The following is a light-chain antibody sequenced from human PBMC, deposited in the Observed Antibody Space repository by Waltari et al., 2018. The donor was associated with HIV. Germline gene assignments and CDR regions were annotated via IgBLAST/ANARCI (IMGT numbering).Light chain of an antibody. CDR2: DVS. CDR1: SSDVGGYNY. J-gene: IGLJ2*01. CDR3: SSYTSSSTPGVV. Sequence: QSALTQPASVSGSPGQSITISCTGTSSDVGGYNYVSWYQQHPGKAPKLMIYDVSNGPSGCSNRFAGSQSGNTAALTISGLQAEDEADYYCSSYTSSSTPGVVFGGGTKLTVL. V-gene: IGLV2-14*01.